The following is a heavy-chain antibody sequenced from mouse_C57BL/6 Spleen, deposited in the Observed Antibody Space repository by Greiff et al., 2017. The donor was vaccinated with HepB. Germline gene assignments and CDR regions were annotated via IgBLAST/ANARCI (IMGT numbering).Heavy chain of an antibody. Sequence: QVQLKESGPGLVQPSQSLSITCTVSGFSLTSYGVHWVRQSPGKGLEWLGVIWSGGSTDNNAAFISRLSISKDNSKSQVFFKMNSLQAADAAIYYCSRRDYDAYYAMDYWGQGTSVTVSS. CDR3: SRRDYDAYYAMDY. CDR2: IWSGGST. D-gene: IGHD2-4*01. J-gene: IGHJ4*01. CDR1: GFSLTSYG. V-gene: IGHV2-2*01.